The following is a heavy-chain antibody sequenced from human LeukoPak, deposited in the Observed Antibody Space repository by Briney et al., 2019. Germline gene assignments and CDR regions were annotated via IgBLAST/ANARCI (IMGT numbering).Heavy chain of an antibody. CDR2: ISGSGSTI. D-gene: IGHD3-10*01. Sequence: GGSLRLSCAASGFTFSSYEMNWVRQAPGKGLEWVSWISGSGSTIYYADSVKGRFTISRDNAKNSLYLQMNSLRADDTAVYYCAPGSGLDYWGQGTLVTVSS. CDR3: APGSGLDY. V-gene: IGHV3-48*03. CDR1: GFTFSSYE. J-gene: IGHJ4*02.